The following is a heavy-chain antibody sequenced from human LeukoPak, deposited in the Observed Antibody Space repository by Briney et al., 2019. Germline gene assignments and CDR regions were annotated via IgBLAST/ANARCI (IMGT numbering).Heavy chain of an antibody. D-gene: IGHD3-22*01. Sequence: SQTLSLTCAVYGGSFSGYYSSWISQPPRKGLEWIGETNHSGSPNYNTSLKSRVTISVDTSKNQFSLKLSSVTAADTAVYYCARGRSYYYDSSGYSPFDNWGQGDLGTASS. CDR2: TNHSGSP. J-gene: IGHJ4*02. CDR1: GGSFSGYY. CDR3: ARGRSYYYDSSGYSPFDN. V-gene: IGHV4-34*01.